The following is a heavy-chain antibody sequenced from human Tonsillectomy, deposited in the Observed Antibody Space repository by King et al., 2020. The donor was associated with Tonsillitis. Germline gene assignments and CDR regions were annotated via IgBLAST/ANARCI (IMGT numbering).Heavy chain of an antibody. V-gene: IGHV3-64D*06. CDR2: ISSNGDST. CDR1: GFTFSSYA. Sequence: DVQLVESGGGLVQPGGSLRLSCSASGFTFSSYAMHWVRQAPGKGLEYVSAISSNGDSTYYADSVKGRFTISRDNSKNTLYLQMSSLRTEDAAVYYCVKLPAAAAGPSKFDYWGQGTLVTVSS. D-gene: IGHD6-13*01. J-gene: IGHJ4*02. CDR3: VKLPAAAAGPSKFDY.